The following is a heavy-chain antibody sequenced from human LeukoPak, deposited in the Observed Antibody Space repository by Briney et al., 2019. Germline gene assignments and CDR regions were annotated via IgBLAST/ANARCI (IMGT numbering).Heavy chain of an antibody. CDR3: AKDKWWGASDH. CDR2: INGDGTAT. D-gene: IGHD2-8*01. CDR1: GFTFSGHW. Sequence: GGSLRLACAASGFTFSGHWMHWVRQTPGKGLEWVADINGDGTATNYAGSVKGRFTISRDNAKNTLYLQMNTLRAEDTAVYYCAKDKWWGASDHWGQGSLVTVSS. J-gene: IGHJ4*02. V-gene: IGHV3-74*01.